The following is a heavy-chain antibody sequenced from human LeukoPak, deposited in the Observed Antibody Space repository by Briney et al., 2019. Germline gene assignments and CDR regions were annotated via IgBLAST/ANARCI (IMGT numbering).Heavy chain of an antibody. CDR3: AREACSGGSCYSDY. D-gene: IGHD2-15*01. Sequence: PSETLSLTCTVSGGSISSYYWSWIRQPPGKGLEWIGYIYYSGSTNYNPSLKSRVTISVDTSKNQFSLKLSSVTVADTAVYYCAREACSGGSCYSDYWGQGTLVTVSS. V-gene: IGHV4-59*08. CDR2: IYYSGST. CDR1: GGSISSYY. J-gene: IGHJ4*02.